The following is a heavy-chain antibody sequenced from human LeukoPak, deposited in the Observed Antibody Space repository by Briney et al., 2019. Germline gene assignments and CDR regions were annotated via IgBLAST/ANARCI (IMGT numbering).Heavy chain of an antibody. CDR2: IFPGDSDP. D-gene: IGHD3-22*01. CDR1: ENSFTNCW. J-gene: IGHJ4*02. CDR3: ARLESSGYYYVKY. Sequence: GESLKISCKGSENSFTNCWIAWVRQMPGKGLEWMGIIFPGDSDPRYSPSFQGQVTISADKSISTAYLQWSSLKASDTAMYYCARLESSGYYYVKYWGQGTLVTVSS. V-gene: IGHV5-51*01.